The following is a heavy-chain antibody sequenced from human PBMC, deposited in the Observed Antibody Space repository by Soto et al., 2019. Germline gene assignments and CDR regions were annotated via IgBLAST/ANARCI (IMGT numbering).Heavy chain of an antibody. CDR3: AKLVWFGPGALDI. D-gene: IGHD3-10*01. J-gene: IGHJ3*02. Sequence: QVQLVESGGGVVQPGRSLRLSCVVSGFTFTTYGMHWVRQAPGKGLEWVAVISYDGSNKNYVDSVKGRFTISRDNSKNTVYLQMNSRRAEDTAVYDCAKLVWFGPGALDIWGQGTMVTVSS. CDR1: GFTFTTYG. V-gene: IGHV3-30*18. CDR2: ISYDGSNK.